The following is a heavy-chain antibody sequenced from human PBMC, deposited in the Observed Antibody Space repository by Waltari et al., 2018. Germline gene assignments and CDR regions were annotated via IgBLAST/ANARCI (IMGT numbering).Heavy chain of an antibody. CDR1: GYTLPEVS. Sequence: QVHLVQSGPEVKKPGPSGKVSCKISGYTLPEVSMHWVRQAPGKGLEWMGGFDPEHGKTMYAPKLQGRLTLTEDTSTDTAYMELNSLRSEDTALYFCTTDLTSTAYSYDFWGQGTLVTVSS. D-gene: IGHD3-22*01. V-gene: IGHV1-24*01. CDR2: FDPEHGKT. J-gene: IGHJ4*02. CDR3: TTDLTSTAYSYDF.